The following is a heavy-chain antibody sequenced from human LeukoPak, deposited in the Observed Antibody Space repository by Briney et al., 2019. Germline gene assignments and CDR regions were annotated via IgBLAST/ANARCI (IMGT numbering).Heavy chain of an antibody. CDR1: GGSISSYY. J-gene: IGHJ4*02. D-gene: IGHD3-10*01. V-gene: IGHV4-59*01. CDR3: ARGGPRYGSGSYY. CDR2: IYYSGST. Sequence: SETLSLTCTVSGGSISSYYWSWIRQPPGKGLEWIGYIYYSGSTNYNPSLKSRVTISVDTSENQFSLKLSSVTAADTAVYYCARGGPRYGSGSYYWGQGTLVTVSS.